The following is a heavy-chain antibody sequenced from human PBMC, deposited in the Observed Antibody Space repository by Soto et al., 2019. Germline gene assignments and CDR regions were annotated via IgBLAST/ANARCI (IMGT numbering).Heavy chain of an antibody. V-gene: IGHV4-59*08. CDR1: GGSITNYY. J-gene: IGHJ6*02. D-gene: IGHD3-10*01. CDR2: INYDGYS. CDR3: ARHGFGPLHGRVDV. Sequence: QVQLQESGPGLVKPSETLSLTCTVSGGSITNYYCSWFRQPPGKGLEWIGYINYDGYSAYDLSLKRRVTLTMAASKPQFSLWLESVTATATALYYCARHGFGPLHGRVDVWGPGTTVIVSS.